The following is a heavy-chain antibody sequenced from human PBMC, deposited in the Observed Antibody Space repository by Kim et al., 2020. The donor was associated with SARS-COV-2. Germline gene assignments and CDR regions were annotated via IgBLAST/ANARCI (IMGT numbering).Heavy chain of an antibody. D-gene: IGHD3-10*01. CDR1: GGSFSGYY. CDR2: INHSGST. J-gene: IGHJ4*02. CDR3: ARSTTITMVRGVIITPFRY. V-gene: IGHV4-34*01. Sequence: SETLSLTCAVYGGSFSGYYWSWIRQPPGKGLEWIGEINHSGSTNYNPSLKSPVTISVDTSKNQFSLKLSSVTAADTAVYYCARSTTITMVRGVIITPFRYWGQGTLVTVSS.